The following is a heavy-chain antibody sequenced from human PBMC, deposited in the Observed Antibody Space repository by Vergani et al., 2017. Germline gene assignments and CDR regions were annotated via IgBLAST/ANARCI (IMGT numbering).Heavy chain of an antibody. CDR2: IIPILGIA. CDR3: ARDLPFRVPYSFDY. J-gene: IGHJ4*02. D-gene: IGHD2-21*01. Sequence: QVQLVQSGAEVKKPGSSVKVSCKASGGTFSSYTISWVRQAPAQGLEWMGRIIPILGIANYAQKFQGRVTITADKSTSTAYMELRSLRSEDTAVYYCARDLPFRVPYSFDYWGQGTLVTVSS. CDR1: GGTFSSYT. V-gene: IGHV1-69*08.